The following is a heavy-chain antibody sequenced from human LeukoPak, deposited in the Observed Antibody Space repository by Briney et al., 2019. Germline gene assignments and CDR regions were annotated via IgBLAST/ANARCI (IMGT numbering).Heavy chain of an antibody. CDR3: ARHSGYSYGYAYYYYYMDV. J-gene: IGHJ6*03. V-gene: IGHV4-39*01. CDR2: IYYSGST. CDR1: GGSISSSSYY. Sequence: SETLSLTCTVSGGSISSSSYYWGWVRQPPGRGLEWIGSIYYSGSTYYNPSLKSRVTISVDPSKNQFSLKLSSVTAADTAVYYCARHSGYSYGYAYYYYYMDVWGKGTTVTVSS. D-gene: IGHD5-18*01.